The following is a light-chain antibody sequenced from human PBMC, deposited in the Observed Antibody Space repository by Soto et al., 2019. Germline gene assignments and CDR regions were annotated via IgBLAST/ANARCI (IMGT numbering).Light chain of an antibody. CDR1: RGISSY. J-gene: IGKJ1*01. CDR2: KAS. Sequence: DIQLTQSPSFLSASVGDRVTITRRASRGISSYLAWYQQKPGKAPKLLIYKASTLQSGVPSRFSGSGSGTEFTLTISSLQPDDFATYYCQKYDSYAGTFGQGTKVDIK. CDR3: QKYDSYAGT. V-gene: IGKV1-9*01.